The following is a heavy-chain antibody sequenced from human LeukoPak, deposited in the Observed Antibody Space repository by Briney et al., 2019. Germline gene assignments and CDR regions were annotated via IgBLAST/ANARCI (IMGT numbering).Heavy chain of an antibody. Sequence: GGSLRLSCAASGFTFSSYAMSWVRQAPGKGLEWVSAISGSGGSTYYADSVKGRFTISRDNSKNTLYLQMNSLRAEDTAVYYCARVQGCSGGTCYFHYWGQGTLVTVSS. D-gene: IGHD2-15*01. J-gene: IGHJ4*02. CDR2: ISGSGGST. V-gene: IGHV3-23*01. CDR3: ARVQGCSGGTCYFHY. CDR1: GFTFSSYA.